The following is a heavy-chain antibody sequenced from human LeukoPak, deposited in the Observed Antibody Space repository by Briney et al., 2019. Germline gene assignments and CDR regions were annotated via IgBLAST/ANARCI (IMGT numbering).Heavy chain of an antibody. CDR1: GGSISRYY. CDR3: ARDQDYYGSGSYGPDY. CDR2: IYYSGNT. D-gene: IGHD3-10*01. Sequence: SETLSLTCTVSGGSISRYYWNWIRQPPGKGLEWIGYIYYSGNTNYNPSLKSRVTISVDTSKSQFSLRLSSVTAADTAVYYCARDQDYYGSGSYGPDYWGQGTLVTVSS. V-gene: IGHV4-59*12. J-gene: IGHJ4*02.